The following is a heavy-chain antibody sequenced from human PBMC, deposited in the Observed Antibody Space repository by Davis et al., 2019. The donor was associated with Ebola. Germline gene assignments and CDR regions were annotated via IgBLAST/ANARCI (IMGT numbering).Heavy chain of an antibody. Sequence: GSLRLSCTVSGGSISSSSYYWGWIRQPPGKGLEWIGSIYYSGSTYYNPSLKSRVTISVDTSKNQFSLKLSSVTAADTAVYYCARRTLDYYYYGMDVWGKGTTVTVSS. CDR3: ARRTLDYYYYGMDV. J-gene: IGHJ6*04. CDR2: IYYSGST. CDR1: GGSISSSSYY. V-gene: IGHV4-39*01.